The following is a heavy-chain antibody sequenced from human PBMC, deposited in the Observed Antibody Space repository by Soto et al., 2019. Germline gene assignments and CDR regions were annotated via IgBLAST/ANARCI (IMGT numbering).Heavy chain of an antibody. V-gene: IGHV4-34*01. CDR1: GGSFSGYY. Sequence: QVQLQQWGAGLLKPSETLSLTCAVYGGSFSGYYWSWIRQPPGKGLEWIGEINHSGSTNYNPSLKSRVTISVDTSKHQFSLKLSSVTAADTAVYYCARGLRYCSGGSCRSRTQYYYYYGMDVWGQGTTVTVSS. CDR2: INHSGST. J-gene: IGHJ6*02. CDR3: ARGLRYCSGGSCRSRTQYYYYYGMDV. D-gene: IGHD2-15*01.